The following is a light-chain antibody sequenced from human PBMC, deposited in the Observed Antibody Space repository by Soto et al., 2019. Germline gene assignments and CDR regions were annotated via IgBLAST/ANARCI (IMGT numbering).Light chain of an antibody. CDR1: SSDIGGSDF. CDR2: EVN. Sequence: QSALTQPASVSGSPGQSITISCTGTSSDIGGSDFVSWYQQHPGKAPKLMIYEVNKRPSGVPDRFSGSKSGTTASLTVSGLQAEDEADYYCSSYTGSNDVVFGGGTKLTVL. CDR3: SSYTGSNDVV. V-gene: IGLV2-8*01. J-gene: IGLJ2*01.